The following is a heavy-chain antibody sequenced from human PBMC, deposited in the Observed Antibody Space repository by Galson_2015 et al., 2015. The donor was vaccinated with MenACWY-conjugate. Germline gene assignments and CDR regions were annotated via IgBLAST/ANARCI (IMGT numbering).Heavy chain of an antibody. CDR3: AKSYCDDSNGAKPESFDY. J-gene: IGHJ4*01. CDR2: ISYVGERT. V-gene: IGHV3-23*01. D-gene: IGHD3-22*01. Sequence: SLRLSCAGSGITFSGYGMGWVRQTPGKGMEWVSSISYVGERTYYADSVKGRFTISRDNSKNTLYLHMNSLRVEDTAVFFCAKSYCDDSNGAKPESFDYWGRGSLVTVSS. CDR1: GITFSGYG.